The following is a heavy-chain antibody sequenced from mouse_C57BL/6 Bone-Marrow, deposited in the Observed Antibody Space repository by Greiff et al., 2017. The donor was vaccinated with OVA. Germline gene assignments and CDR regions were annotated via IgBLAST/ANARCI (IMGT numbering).Heavy chain of an antibody. V-gene: IGHV5-12*01. Sequence: LFHPLFSLKLSFSSSLFTFIYYYMYCVRHTPEKRLEWVAYISNGGCSTYYPDTVKGRFTISRNNAKNTLYLQMSRLKSEDTAMYYCARQAGAMDYWGQGTSVTVSS. CDR3: ARQAGAMDY. J-gene: IGHJ4*01. CDR1: LFTFIYYY. CDR2: ISNGGCST.